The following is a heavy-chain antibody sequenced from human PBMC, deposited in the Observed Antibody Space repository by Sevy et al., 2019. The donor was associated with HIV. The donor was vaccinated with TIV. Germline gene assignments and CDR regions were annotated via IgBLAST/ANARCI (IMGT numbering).Heavy chain of an antibody. CDR2: IYYSGTT. V-gene: IGHV4-31*03. CDR3: ARARYELSTGFSAFDI. D-gene: IGHD3-9*01. CDR1: GGSIYSGGDY. Sequence: SETLSLTCTVSGGSIYSGGDYWTWIRQLPGKGLEWIGYIYYSGTTYYTPSLKSRVVISMDTAQNKFSLRLTSVTVADTAVFYCARARYELSTGFSAFDIWGLGTMVTVSS. J-gene: IGHJ3*02.